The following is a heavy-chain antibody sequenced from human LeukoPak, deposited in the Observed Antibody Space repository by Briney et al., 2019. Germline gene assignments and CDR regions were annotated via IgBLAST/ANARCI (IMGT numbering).Heavy chain of an antibody. V-gene: IGHV3-33*08. Sequence: PGGSLRLSCAASGFTVSSNYMSWVRQAPGKGLEWVAVIWYDGSNKYYADSVKGRFTISRDNSKNTLYLQMNSLRTEDTAVYYCARDVQWRFDYWGQGTLVTVSS. D-gene: IGHD6-19*01. J-gene: IGHJ4*02. CDR2: IWYDGSNK. CDR1: GFTVSSNY. CDR3: ARDVQWRFDY.